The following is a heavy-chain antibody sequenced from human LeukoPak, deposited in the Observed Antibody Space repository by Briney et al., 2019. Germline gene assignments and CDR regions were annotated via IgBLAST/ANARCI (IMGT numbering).Heavy chain of an antibody. CDR2: ISSSSSYI. CDR1: GFTFSSYS. V-gene: IGHV3-21*01. J-gene: IGHJ4*02. Sequence: GGSLRLSCAASGFTFSSYSMNWVRQAPGKGLEWVSSISSSSSYIYYADSVKGRFTISRDNAKNSLYLQMNSLRAEDTAVYYCARFNGGYYFDYWGQGTLVTVSS. CDR3: ARFNGGYYFDY.